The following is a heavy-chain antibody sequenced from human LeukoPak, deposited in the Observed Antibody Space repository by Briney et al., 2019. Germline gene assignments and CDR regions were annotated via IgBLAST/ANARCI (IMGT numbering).Heavy chain of an antibody. Sequence: ASVKVSCKVSGYTFTGSYMHWVRQAPGQGLEWMGWINPNSGGTNYAQKFQGRVTMTRDTSISTAYMELSRLKSDDTAFYYCAKYYYDSYEGYYFDYWGQGTLVTVSS. CDR2: INPNSGGT. J-gene: IGHJ4*02. V-gene: IGHV1-2*02. CDR1: GYTFTGSY. D-gene: IGHD3-22*01. CDR3: AKYYYDSYEGYYFDY.